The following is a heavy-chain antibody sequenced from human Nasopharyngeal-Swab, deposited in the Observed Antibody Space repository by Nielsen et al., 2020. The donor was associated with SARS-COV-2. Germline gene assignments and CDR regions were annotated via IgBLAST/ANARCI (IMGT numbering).Heavy chain of an antibody. CDR2: IKEDGCEK. J-gene: IGHJ4*02. D-gene: IGHD5-18*01. V-gene: IGHV3-7*03. CDR1: GLTFSGYW. Sequence: GESLKISCAASGLTFSGYWMSWVRQAPGKGLEWVANIKEDGCEKYYVDSVKGRFTISRDNAKNSLSLQMSSLRVEDTAVYYCATARAYNYGPSFDYWGQGTLVTVSS. CDR3: ATARAYNYGPSFDY.